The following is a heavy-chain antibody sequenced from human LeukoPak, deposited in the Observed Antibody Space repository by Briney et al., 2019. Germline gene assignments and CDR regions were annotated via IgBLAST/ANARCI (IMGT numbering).Heavy chain of an antibody. J-gene: IGHJ5*02. CDR3: ARRWLALGLVRVANWFDP. V-gene: IGHV4-38-2*02. CDR1: GYSISSGYY. D-gene: IGHD6-19*01. CDR2: IYHSGST. Sequence: SETLSLTCTVSGYSISSGYYWGWIRQPPGKGLEWIGSIYHSGSTYYNPSLKSRVTISVDTSKNQFSLKLSSVTAADTAVYYCARRWLALGLVRVANWFDPWGQGTLVTVSS.